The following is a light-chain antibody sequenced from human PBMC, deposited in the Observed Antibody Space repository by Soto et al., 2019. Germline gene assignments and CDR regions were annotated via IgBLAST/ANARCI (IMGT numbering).Light chain of an antibody. CDR1: QSVNNY. J-gene: IGKJ1*01. CDR3: QQYNNWPRGT. Sequence: EIVLTQSPATLSLSPGERATLSRRASQSVNNYLAWYQQKPGQAPRLLIYGAATRATGIPARFSGSGSGTEFTLTISSLQSEDFAVYYCQQYNNWPRGTFGQGTKVDI. CDR2: GAA. V-gene: IGKV3D-15*01.